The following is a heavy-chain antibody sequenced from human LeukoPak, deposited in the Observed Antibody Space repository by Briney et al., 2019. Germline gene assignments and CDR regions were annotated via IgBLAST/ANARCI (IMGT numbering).Heavy chain of an antibody. CDR1: GGTFSSYA. D-gene: IGHD6-6*01. CDR3: ARDSSIAARRGGDYYYYGMDV. V-gene: IGHV1-69*04. J-gene: IGHJ6*04. CDR2: IIPILGIA. Sequence: ASVKVSCKASGGTFSSYAISWVRQAPGQGLEWMGRIIPILGIANYAQKFQGRVTITADKSTSTAYMELSSLRSEDTAVYYCARDSSIAARRGGDYYYYGMDVWGKGTTVTVSS.